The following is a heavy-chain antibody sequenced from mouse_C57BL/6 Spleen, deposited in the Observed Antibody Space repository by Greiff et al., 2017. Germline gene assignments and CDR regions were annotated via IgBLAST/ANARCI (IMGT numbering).Heavy chain of an antibody. CDR3: VSRRPYYYGSSPLYYAMDY. CDR2: IRSKSNNYAT. D-gene: IGHD1-1*01. V-gene: IGHV10-1*01. Sequence: GGGLVQPKGSLKLSCAASGFSFNTYAMNWVRQAPGKGLEWVARIRSKSNNYATYYADSVKDRFTISRDDSESMLYLQMNNLKTEDTAMYYCVSRRPYYYGSSPLYYAMDYWGQGTSVTVSS. J-gene: IGHJ4*01. CDR1: GFSFNTYA.